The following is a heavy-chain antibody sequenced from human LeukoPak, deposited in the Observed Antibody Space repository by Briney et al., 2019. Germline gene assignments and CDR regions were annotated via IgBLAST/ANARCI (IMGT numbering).Heavy chain of an antibody. CDR1: GYSFTSYW. CDR2: IDPSDSYT. V-gene: IGHV5-10-1*01. CDR3: ARSPYCSSTSCYDWFDP. D-gene: IGHD2-2*01. Sequence: GESLKISCKGSGYSFTSYWISWVRQMPGKGLEWMGRIDPSDSYTNYSPSFQGHVTISADKPISTAYLQWSSLKASDTAMYYCARSPYCSSTSCYDWFDPWGQRTLVTVSS. J-gene: IGHJ5*02.